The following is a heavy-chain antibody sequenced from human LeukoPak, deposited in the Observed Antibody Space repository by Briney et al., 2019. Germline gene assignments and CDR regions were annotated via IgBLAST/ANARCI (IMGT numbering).Heavy chain of an antibody. CDR2: IIPILGIA. CDR1: GYTFTSYY. V-gene: IGHV1-69*02. J-gene: IGHJ3*02. CDR3: ARLVGYTYPKAKDAFDI. D-gene: IGHD5-12*01. Sequence: SVKVSCKASGYTFTSYYMHWVRQAPGQGLEWMGRIIPILGIANYAQKFQGRVTITADKSTSTAYMELSSLRSEDTAVYYCARLVGYTYPKAKDAFDIWGQGTMVTVSS.